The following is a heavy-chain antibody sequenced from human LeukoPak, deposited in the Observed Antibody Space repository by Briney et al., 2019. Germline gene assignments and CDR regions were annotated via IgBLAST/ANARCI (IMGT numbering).Heavy chain of an antibody. D-gene: IGHD1-26*01. J-gene: IGHJ4*02. Sequence: GGSLRLSCAASGFTFSSYAMHWVRRAPGKGLEWVAVISYDGSNKYYADSVKGRFTISRDNSKDTLSLQMNSLRAEDTAGYYCARELGAEEAVDYWGQGTLVTVSS. V-gene: IGHV3-30-3*01. CDR2: ISYDGSNK. CDR1: GFTFSSYA. CDR3: ARELGAEEAVDY.